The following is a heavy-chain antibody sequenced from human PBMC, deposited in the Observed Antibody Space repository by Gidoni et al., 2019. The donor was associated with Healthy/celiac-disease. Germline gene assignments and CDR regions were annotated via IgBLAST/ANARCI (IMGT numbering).Heavy chain of an antibody. V-gene: IGHV3-23*01. CDR1: GFTFSSYA. CDR2: ISGSGGST. J-gene: IGHJ6*02. D-gene: IGHD5-18*01. Sequence: EVQLLESGGGLVQPGGSLRLSCAASGFTFSSYAMSWVRQAPGKGLEWVSAISGSGGSTYYADSVKGRFTISRDNSKNTLYLQMNSLRAEDTAVYYCAKSREKYSYGYDYYYYGMDVWGQGTTVTVSS. CDR3: AKSREKYSYGYDYYYYGMDV.